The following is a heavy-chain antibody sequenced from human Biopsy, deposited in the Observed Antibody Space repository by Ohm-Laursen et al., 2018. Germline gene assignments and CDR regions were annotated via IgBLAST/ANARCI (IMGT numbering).Heavy chain of an antibody. V-gene: IGHV4-59*01. CDR3: ARDRGFYSDRTVPGYFDL. CDR2: VSYTGST. Sequence: SDTLSLTCTVSGDSISSYYWGWIRQPPGKGLEWIGYVSYTGSTDYNPSLQSRVTISVDTSKNHFSLRLRSVTPADTAMYYCARDRGFYSDRTVPGYFDLWGRGTLVTVSS. CDR1: GDSISSYY. J-gene: IGHJ2*01. D-gene: IGHD3-22*01.